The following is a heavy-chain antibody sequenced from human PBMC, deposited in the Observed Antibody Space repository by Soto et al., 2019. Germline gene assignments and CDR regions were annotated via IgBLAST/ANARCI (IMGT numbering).Heavy chain of an antibody. V-gene: IGHV4-39*01. CDR1: GDSMTSSSYY. CDR3: ARHTRNQFDP. Sequence: SETLSLTCTVSGDSMTSSSYYWGWFRQPPGKGLEWIGSIYYSERTSYNSGSTYYSPSLKSRVTISGDTSKGQFSLKLSPVTAADTAVYYCARHTRNQFDPWGQGTLVTVSS. J-gene: IGHJ5*02. CDR2: IYYSERTSYNSGST.